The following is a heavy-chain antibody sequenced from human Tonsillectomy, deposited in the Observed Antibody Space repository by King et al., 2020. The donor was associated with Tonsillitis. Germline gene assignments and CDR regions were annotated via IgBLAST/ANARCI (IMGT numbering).Heavy chain of an antibody. Sequence: VQLVESGGGVVQPGRSLRLSCAAFGFTFSSYAMHWVRQASGKGLEWGAVISYDGSTKFYADSCKGRFTISRDHSQNTLYLHKNSRRAEDTAVYYCARAYYDFWGGYYLYDYWGQGTLVTVSS. J-gene: IGHJ4*02. CDR2: ISYDGSTK. D-gene: IGHD3-3*01. CDR1: GFTFSSYA. CDR3: ARAYYDFWGGYYLYDY. V-gene: IGHV3-30-3*01.